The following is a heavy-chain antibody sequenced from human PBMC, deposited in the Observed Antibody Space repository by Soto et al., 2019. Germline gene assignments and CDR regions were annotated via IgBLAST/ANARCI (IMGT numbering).Heavy chain of an antibody. CDR2: IKSKTDGGTT. V-gene: IGHV3-15*01. Sequence: EVQLVESGGGLVKPGGSLRLSCAASGFTFSNAWMSWVRQAPGKGLEWVGRIKSKTDGGTTDYAAPVKGRFTISRDDSKNTLYLQMNSLKTEDTAVYYCTTQSMTTVTMFNYWGQGTLVTVSS. D-gene: IGHD4-17*01. CDR1: GFTFSNAW. J-gene: IGHJ4*02. CDR3: TTQSMTTVTMFNY.